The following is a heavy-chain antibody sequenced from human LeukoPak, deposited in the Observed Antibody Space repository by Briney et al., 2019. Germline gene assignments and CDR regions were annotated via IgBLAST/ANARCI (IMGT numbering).Heavy chain of an antibody. CDR1: GGSFSGYY. J-gene: IGHJ6*02. V-gene: IGHV4-34*01. D-gene: IGHD3-10*01. CDR2: INHSGST. Sequence: SETLSLTCAVYGGSFSGYYWSWIRQPPGKGLEWIGEINHSGSTNYNPSLKSRVTISVDTSKNQFSLKLSSVTAADTAVYYCARSQGSGSYYSYYYGMDVWGQGTTVTVSS. CDR3: ARSQGSGSYYSYYYGMDV.